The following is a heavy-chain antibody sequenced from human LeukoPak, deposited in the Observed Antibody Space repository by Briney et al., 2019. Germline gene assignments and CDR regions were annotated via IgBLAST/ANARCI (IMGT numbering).Heavy chain of an antibody. J-gene: IGHJ4*02. CDR3: AGRLRSGVDY. CDR1: GGSISSSSYH. CDR2: IYYSGST. D-gene: IGHD1-26*01. Sequence: SETLSLTCTVSGGSISSSSYHWAWIRQPPGKGLEWIGNIYYSGSTYYNPSLKSRVTISVGTSKNQFSLRLSSVTAADTAVYYCAGRLRSGVDYWGQGPLVTVSS. V-gene: IGHV4-39*01.